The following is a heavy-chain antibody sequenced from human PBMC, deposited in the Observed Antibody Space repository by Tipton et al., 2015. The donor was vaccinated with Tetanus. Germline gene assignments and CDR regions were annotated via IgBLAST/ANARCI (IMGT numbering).Heavy chain of an antibody. CDR3: ARGMAEASNCGGDCYSDY. CDR1: GFTFSIDA. J-gene: IGHJ4*02. D-gene: IGHD2-21*02. Sequence: SLRLSCAASGFTFSIDAMNWVRQAPGMGLEWVSVFYSGGSSPHYADSVKGRFTISRDNAKNSLYLQMNSLRAEDTAVYSCARGMAEASNCGGDCYSDYWGQGTLVTVSS. CDR2: FYSGGSSP. V-gene: IGHV3-23*03.